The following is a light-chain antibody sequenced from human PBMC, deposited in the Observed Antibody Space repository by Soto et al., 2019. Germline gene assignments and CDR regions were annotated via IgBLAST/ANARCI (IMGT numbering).Light chain of an antibody. V-gene: IGKV3-15*01. J-gene: IGKJ1*01. CDR2: GAS. Sequence: EIVMTQSPATLSVSPGERATLPCRASQSVSSNLAWYQPKPGQAPSLLIYGASTRATGIPARFSGSGSGTEFTLTISSLEPEDFAVYYCQHRSSWITFGQGTKVDIK. CDR1: QSVSSN. CDR3: QHRSSWIT.